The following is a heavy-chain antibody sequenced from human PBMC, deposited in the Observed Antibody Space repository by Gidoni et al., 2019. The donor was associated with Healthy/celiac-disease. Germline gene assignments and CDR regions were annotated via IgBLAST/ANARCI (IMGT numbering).Heavy chain of an antibody. CDR3: AKDPWYSSGWCDY. D-gene: IGHD6-19*01. Sequence: EVQLLESGGGLVQPGGSLRLSCAASGFTFSSYAMSWVRQAPGKGLEWVSAISGSGGSTYYADSVKGRFTISRDNSKDTLYLQMNSLRAEDTAVYYCAKDPWYSSGWCDYWGQGTLVTVSS. V-gene: IGHV3-23*01. CDR2: ISGSGGST. J-gene: IGHJ4*02. CDR1: GFTFSSYA.